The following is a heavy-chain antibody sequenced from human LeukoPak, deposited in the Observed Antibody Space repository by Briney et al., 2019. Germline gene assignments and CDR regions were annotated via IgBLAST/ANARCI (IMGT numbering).Heavy chain of an antibody. CDR2: INPNSGGT. Sequence: ASVKVSFKASGYTFTGYYMHWVRQAPGQGLEWMGWINPNSGGTNYAQKFQGRVTMTRDTSISTAYMELSRLRSDDTAVYYCARGRWVVVPALNWFDPWGQGTLVTVSS. J-gene: IGHJ5*02. CDR3: ARGRWVVVPALNWFDP. D-gene: IGHD2-2*01. CDR1: GYTFTGYY. V-gene: IGHV1-2*02.